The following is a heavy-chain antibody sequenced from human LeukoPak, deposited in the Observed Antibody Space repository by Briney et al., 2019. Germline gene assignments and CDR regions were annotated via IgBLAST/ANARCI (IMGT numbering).Heavy chain of an antibody. D-gene: IGHD4-17*01. CDR3: ARHPPGRDYGDYTWFDP. CDR2: IYYSGST. J-gene: IGHJ5*02. V-gene: IGHV4-31*01. CDR1: GGSISSGGYY. Sequence: SETLSLTCTVSGGSISSGGYYWSWIRQHPGKGLEWIGYIYYSGSTYYNPSLKSQVTISVDTSKNQFSLKLSSVTAADTAVYYCARHPPGRDYGDYTWFDPWGQGTLVTVSS.